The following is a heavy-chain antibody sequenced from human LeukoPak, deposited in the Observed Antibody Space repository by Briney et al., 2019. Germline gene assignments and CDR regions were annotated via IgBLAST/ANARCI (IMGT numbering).Heavy chain of an antibody. D-gene: IGHD1-14*01. Sequence: GGSLRLSCAVSGLTISNNYMSWVRQAPGKGLEWVSVIYPDGSSYCTDSVKGRFTISRDNSKNTVYLQMNSLRVDDTAVYFCARDRIGRSKDHWGQGSLVTVSS. V-gene: IGHV3-53*01. CDR3: ARDRIGRSKDH. CDR1: GLTISNNY. CDR2: IYPDGSS. J-gene: IGHJ4*02.